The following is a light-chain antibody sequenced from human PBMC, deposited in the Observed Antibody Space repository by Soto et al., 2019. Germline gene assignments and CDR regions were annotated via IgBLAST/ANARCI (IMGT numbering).Light chain of an antibody. J-gene: IGLJ2*01. CDR3: CSYTSSSTGV. CDR2: DVS. Sequence: QSALTQPASVSGSPGQSITISCTGTSSDVGGYNYVSWYQQHPGKAPKLMIYDVSNRPSGVSNRFSGSKSGNTASLTIPGLQAEDEADYYCCSYTSSSTGVFGGGTKLTVL. CDR1: SSDVGGYNY. V-gene: IGLV2-14*01.